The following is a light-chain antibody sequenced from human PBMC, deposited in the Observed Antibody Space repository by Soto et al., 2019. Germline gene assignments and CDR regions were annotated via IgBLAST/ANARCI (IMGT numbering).Light chain of an antibody. V-gene: IGKV1-5*03. CDR2: KAS. Sequence: DIQMTQSPSTLSASVGDRVTITCRASQYISSWLAWYQQKQGKAPKLLIYKASSLESGVPSRFSGSGSGTEFTLTISSLQPDDFSTYYGQQYNSQRTFGQGTKVEIK. CDR1: QYISSW. J-gene: IGKJ1*01. CDR3: QQYNSQRT.